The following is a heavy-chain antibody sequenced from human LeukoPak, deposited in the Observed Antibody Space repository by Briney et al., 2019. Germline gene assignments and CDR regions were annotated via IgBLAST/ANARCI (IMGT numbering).Heavy chain of an antibody. CDR1: GYTFTGYY. D-gene: IGHD3-22*01. Sequence: ASVKVSCKASGYTFTGYYMHWVRQAPGQGLEWMGWINPNSGGTNYAQKFQGRVTMTRDTSISTAYMELNRLRSDDTAVYYCARGGYDSSAGPRRNWFDPWGQGTLVTVSS. V-gene: IGHV1-2*02. J-gene: IGHJ5*02. CDR3: ARGGYDSSAGPRRNWFDP. CDR2: INPNSGGT.